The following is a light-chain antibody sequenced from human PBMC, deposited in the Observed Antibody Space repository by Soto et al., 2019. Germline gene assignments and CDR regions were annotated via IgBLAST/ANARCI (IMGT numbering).Light chain of an antibody. CDR1: QSVSSGY. CDR2: DAS. CDR3: QHYGSSPFT. J-gene: IGKJ3*01. Sequence: EIVLTQSPGTLSLSPGERATLSCRASQSVSSGYLGWYQQKPGQAPRLLIFDASSRATGIPDRFSGSGSGTDFSLTISRLEPEDLAVYYCQHYGSSPFTFGPGTKVDIK. V-gene: IGKV3-20*01.